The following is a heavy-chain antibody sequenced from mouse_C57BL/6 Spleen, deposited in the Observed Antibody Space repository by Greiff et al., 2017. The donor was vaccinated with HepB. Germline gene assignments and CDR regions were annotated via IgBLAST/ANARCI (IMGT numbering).Heavy chain of an antibody. V-gene: IGHV1-81*01. J-gene: IGHJ4*01. CDR3: ARFASPYYAMDY. CDR2: IYPRSGNT. Sequence: QVHVKQSGAELARPGASVKLSCKASGYTFTSYGISWVKQRTGQGLEWIGEIYPRSGNTYYNEKFKGKATLTADKSSSTAYMELRSLTSEDSAVYFCARFASPYYAMDYWGQGTSVTVSS. CDR1: GYTFTSYG.